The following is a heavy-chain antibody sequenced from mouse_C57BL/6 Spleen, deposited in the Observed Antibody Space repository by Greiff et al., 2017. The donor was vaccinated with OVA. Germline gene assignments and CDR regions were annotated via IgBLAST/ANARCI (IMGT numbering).Heavy chain of an antibody. D-gene: IGHD1-1*01. J-gene: IGHJ3*01. CDR2: IYPGSGST. CDR1: GYTFTSYW. CDR3: AGCYDGSSYQAWFAY. V-gene: IGHV1-55*01. Sequence: QVQLQQPGAELVKPGASVKMSCKASGYTFTSYWITWVKQRPGQGLEWIGDIYPGSGSTNYNEKFKSKATLTVDTSSSTAYMQLSSLTSEDSAVYYGAGCYDGSSYQAWFAYWGQGTLVTVSA.